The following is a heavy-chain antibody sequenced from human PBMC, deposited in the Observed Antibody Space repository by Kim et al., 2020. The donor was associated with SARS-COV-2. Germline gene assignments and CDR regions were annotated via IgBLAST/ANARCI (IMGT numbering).Heavy chain of an antibody. Sequence: GGSLRLSCAASGFTFSNAWMSWVRQAPGKGLEWVGRIKSKTDGGTTDYAAPVKGRFTISRDDSKNTLYLQMNSLKTEDTAVYYCTTDAEETYYYDSSGSEPSYFQHWGQGTLVTVSS. CDR2: IKSKTDGGTT. J-gene: IGHJ1*01. V-gene: IGHV3-15*01. D-gene: IGHD3-22*01. CDR3: TTDAEETYYYDSSGSEPSYFQH. CDR1: GFTFSNAW.